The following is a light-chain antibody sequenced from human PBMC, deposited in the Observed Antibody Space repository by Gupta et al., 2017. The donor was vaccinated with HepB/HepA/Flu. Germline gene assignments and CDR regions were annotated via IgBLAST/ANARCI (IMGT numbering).Light chain of an antibody. CDR3: GGSGATISNRV. V-gene: IGLV1-47*02. CDR2: SKM. J-gene: IGLJ3*02. Sequence: QAVLTQPPSASGTPGQSFAISCSGSSSNIGSNYVSWYQQLPGTAPKILMVSKMRRPSGVNDRGFCCSSGNNASPRTIGVRSEEEEDDYYGGSGATISNRVFGGGTKLTVL. CDR1: SSNIGSNY.